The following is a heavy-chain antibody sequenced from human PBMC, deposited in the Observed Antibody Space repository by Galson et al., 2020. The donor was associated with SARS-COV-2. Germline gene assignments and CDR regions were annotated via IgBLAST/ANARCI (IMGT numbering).Heavy chain of an antibody. Sequence: GESLKISCAASGFTFSNAWMSWVRQAPGKGLEWVGRIKSKTDGGTTDYAAPVKGRFTISRDDSKNTLYLQMNSLKTEDTAVYYCTTMGITIFGVVIIAFDIWGQGTMVTVSS. V-gene: IGHV3-15*01. CDR3: TTMGITIFGVVIIAFDI. CDR2: IKSKTDGGTT. J-gene: IGHJ3*02. D-gene: IGHD3-3*01. CDR1: GFTFSNAW.